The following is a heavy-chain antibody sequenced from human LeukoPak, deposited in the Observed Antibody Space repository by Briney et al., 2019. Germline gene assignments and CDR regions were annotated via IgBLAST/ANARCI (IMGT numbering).Heavy chain of an antibody. J-gene: IGHJ4*02. CDR1: GFTFSTYW. V-gene: IGHV3-7*01. CDR2: LKQDGSEK. Sequence: GGSLRLSCVASGFTFSTYWMSWVRQAPGKGLEWVANLKQDGSEKYYVDSVKGRFTISRDNAKNSLYLQMDSLRVEDTAVYYCARGYSSSSGLDYWGQGSLVTVSA. CDR3: ARGYSSSSGLDY. D-gene: IGHD6-6*01.